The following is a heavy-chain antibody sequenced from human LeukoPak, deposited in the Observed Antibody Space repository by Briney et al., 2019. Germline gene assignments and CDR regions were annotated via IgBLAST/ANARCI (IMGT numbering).Heavy chain of an antibody. Sequence: GGSLRLSCAASGFTFISYATSWVRKAPGKGLERVSAISGSGGSTYYADSVWGRFTLSRDNSKNTLYLQLSSLRAEDTAVYFCAKDLPSSCGGDCRTDAFDIWGQGTMVTVSS. CDR3: AKDLPSSCGGDCRTDAFDI. CDR2: ISGSGGST. J-gene: IGHJ3*02. V-gene: IGHV3-23*01. D-gene: IGHD2-21*02. CDR1: GFTFISYA.